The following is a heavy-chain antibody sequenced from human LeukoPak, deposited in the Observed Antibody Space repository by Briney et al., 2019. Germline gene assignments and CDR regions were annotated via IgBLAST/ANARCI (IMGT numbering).Heavy chain of an antibody. D-gene: IGHD2-2*01. CDR2: IIHSGST. CDR3: EGSSYNSYYYYMDV. V-gene: IGHV4-34*12. J-gene: IGHJ6*03. Sequence: PSETLSLTCSVSGGSFSGYHWRWIRQPPGKGLEWIGEIIHSGSTNYNPSLKSRVTISVDTSKNQFSLKLSSVTAADTAIYYCEGSSYNSYYYYMDVWGQGTLVTVSS. CDR1: GGSFSGYH.